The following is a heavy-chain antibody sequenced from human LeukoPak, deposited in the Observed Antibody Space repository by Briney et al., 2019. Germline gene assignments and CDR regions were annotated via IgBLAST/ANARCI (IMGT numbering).Heavy chain of an antibody. J-gene: IGHJ4*02. V-gene: IGHV1-69*13. CDR1: GGTFSSYA. D-gene: IGHD4-17*01. Sequence: SVKVSCKASGGTFSSYAISWVRQAPGQGLEWMGGIIPIFGTANYAQKFQGRVTITADESTSTAYMELSGLRSEDTAVYYCARDAGYGDYVWGYYFDYWGQGTLVTVSS. CDR3: ARDAGYGDYVWGYYFDY. CDR2: IIPIFGTA.